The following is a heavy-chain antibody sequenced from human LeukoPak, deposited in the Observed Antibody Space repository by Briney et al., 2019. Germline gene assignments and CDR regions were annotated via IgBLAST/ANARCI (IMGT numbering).Heavy chain of an antibody. CDR3: ARGDITPFFDY. D-gene: IGHD3-9*01. V-gene: IGHV3-11*01. CDR1: GFTFGDYA. J-gene: IGHJ4*02. Sequence: GGSLRLSCTASGFTFGDYAMSWIRQAPGKGLEWVSYISSSGSTIYYADSVKGRFTISRDNAKNSLYLQMNSLRAEDTAVYYCARGDITPFFDYWGQGTLVTVSS. CDR2: ISSSGSTI.